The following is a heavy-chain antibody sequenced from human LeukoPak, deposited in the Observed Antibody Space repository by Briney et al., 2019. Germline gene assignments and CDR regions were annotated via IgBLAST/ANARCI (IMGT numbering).Heavy chain of an antibody. Sequence: GRSLRLSCTGSGFTFGDYAVTWFRQAPGKGLERVGFIRSKAYGGTSEYAASVKARFSISRDDSKSIAFLQMSSLKIEDSAVYYCSRVPIRTVTLFIVVRGHDVFDIWGQGTMVTVSS. CDR2: IRSKAYGGTS. V-gene: IGHV3-49*03. CDR3: SRVPIRTVTLFIVVRGHDVFDI. CDR1: GFTFGDYA. D-gene: IGHD3-22*01. J-gene: IGHJ3*02.